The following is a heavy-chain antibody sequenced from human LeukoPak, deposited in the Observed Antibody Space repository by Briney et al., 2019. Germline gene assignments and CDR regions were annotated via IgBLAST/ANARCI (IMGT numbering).Heavy chain of an antibody. CDR3: ARDPQVSC. V-gene: IGHV3-53*01. J-gene: IGHJ4*02. CDR1: GVIVSGNY. CDR2: IYSDGST. Sequence: GGSLRLSCTASGVIVSGNYMTWVRQAPGQGLEWVSVIYSDGSTFYADSVKGRFTISRDTSKNTLYLQMNNLRADDTAAYYCARDPQVSCWGQGALVTVSS.